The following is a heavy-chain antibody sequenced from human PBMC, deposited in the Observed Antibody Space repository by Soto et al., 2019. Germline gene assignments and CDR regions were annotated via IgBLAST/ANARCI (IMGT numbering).Heavy chain of an antibody. CDR1: GYSFTSYW. CDR2: IYPGDSDT. J-gene: IGHJ6*02. CDR3: SIQIFLSGDYAANSYYCMHL. V-gene: IGHV5-51*01. Sequence: RGESLKISCKGSGYSFTSYWIGWVRQMPGKGLEWMGIIYPGDSDTRYSPSFQGQVTISADKSISTAYLQWSSLKASDTAMYYCSIQIFLSGDYAANSYYCMHLWRQGTPVTVS. D-gene: IGHD4-17*01.